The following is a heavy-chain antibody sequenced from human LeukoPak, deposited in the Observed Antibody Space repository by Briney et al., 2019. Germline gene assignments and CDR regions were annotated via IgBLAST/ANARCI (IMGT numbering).Heavy chain of an antibody. CDR2: ISGSGGST. V-gene: IGHV3-23*01. Sequence: PGGSLRLSCAASGFTFSSYAMSWVRQAPGKGLEWVSAISGSGGSTHYADSVKGRFTISRDNSKNTLYLQMNSLRAEDTAVYYCANSKSSSGYYFDYWGQGTLVTVSS. CDR1: GFTFSSYA. CDR3: ANSKSSSGYYFDY. D-gene: IGHD3-22*01. J-gene: IGHJ4*02.